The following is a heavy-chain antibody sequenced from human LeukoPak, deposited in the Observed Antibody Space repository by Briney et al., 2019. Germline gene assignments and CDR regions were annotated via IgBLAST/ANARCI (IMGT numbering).Heavy chain of an antibody. Sequence: SETLSLTCAVYGGSFSGYYWSWIRQPPGKGLEWIGEINHSGSTNYNPSLKSRVTISVDTSKNQFSLKLSSVTAAGTAVYYCARVRHSGSYYDFDYWGQGTLVAVSS. J-gene: IGHJ4*02. CDR2: INHSGST. CDR3: ARVRHSGSYYDFDY. V-gene: IGHV4-34*01. D-gene: IGHD3-10*01. CDR1: GGSFSGYY.